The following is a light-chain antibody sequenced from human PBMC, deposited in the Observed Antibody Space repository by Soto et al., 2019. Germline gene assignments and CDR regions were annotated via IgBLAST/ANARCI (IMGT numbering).Light chain of an antibody. J-gene: IGKJ5*01. CDR3: QQRSNWPPIT. CDR2: DAS. V-gene: IGKV3-11*01. Sequence: IVLTQSPATLSLSPGESATLSCRASQSVTKYLAWYQQKPGQAPRLLIYDASNRATGIPARFSGSGSGTDFTLTISSLEPEDFAVYYCQQRSNWPPITFGQGTRLEIK. CDR1: QSVTKY.